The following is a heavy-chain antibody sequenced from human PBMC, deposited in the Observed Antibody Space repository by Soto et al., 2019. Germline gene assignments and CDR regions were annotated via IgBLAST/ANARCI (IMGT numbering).Heavy chain of an antibody. D-gene: IGHD4-17*01. CDR3: ARMDGDYNYYGLDV. CDR1: GFSLTNGRMG. J-gene: IGHJ6*02. CDR2: FFSDAER. V-gene: IGHV2-26*01. Sequence: SGPTLVNPTETLTLTCSVSGFSLTNGRMGVSWIRQPPGKALEWLAHFFSDAERSYSTSMQSRLNMYKDSSGSQVVLAMTNMAPADTATYFCARMDGDYNYYGLDVWGHGIAVTVSS.